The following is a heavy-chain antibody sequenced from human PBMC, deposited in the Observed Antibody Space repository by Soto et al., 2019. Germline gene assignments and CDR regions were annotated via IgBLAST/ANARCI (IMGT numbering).Heavy chain of an antibody. V-gene: IGHV3-30*18. Sequence: QVQLVESGGGVVQPGRSLRLSCAASGFTFSSYGMHWVRQAPGKGLEWVAVISYDGSNKYYADSVKGRFTISRDNSKNTLYLQMNSLRAEDTAVYYCAKWISAAGRDIFQHWGQGTLVTVSS. CDR1: GFTFSSYG. CDR3: AKWISAAGRDIFQH. CDR2: ISYDGSNK. D-gene: IGHD6-13*01. J-gene: IGHJ1*01.